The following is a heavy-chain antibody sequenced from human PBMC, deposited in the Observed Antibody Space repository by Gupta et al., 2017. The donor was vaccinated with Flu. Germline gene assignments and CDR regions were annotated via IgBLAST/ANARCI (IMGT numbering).Heavy chain of an antibody. CDR1: GGSISSGGYY. J-gene: IGHJ4*02. CDR2: IYYSGST. V-gene: IGHV4-31*03. Sequence: QVQLQESGPGLVKPSQTLSLTCTVSGGSISSGGYYWSWIRQHPGKGLEWIGYIYYSGSTYYNLSLKSRVTISVDTSKNQFSLKLSSVTAADTAVYYCARAFVDSSGYYYGGKAIDYWGQGTLVTVSS. D-gene: IGHD3-22*01. CDR3: ARAFVDSSGYYYGGKAIDY.